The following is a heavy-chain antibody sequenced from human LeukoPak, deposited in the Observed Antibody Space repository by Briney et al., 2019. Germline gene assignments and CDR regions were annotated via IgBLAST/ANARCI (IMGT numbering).Heavy chain of an antibody. CDR2: IYHSGST. J-gene: IGHJ5*02. D-gene: IGHD3-16*01. CDR3: ARAFVGSTENWFDP. V-gene: IGHV4-38-2*02. CDR1: GYSISSGYY. Sequence: SETLSLTCTVSGYSISSGYYWGWIRQPPGKGLEWIGSIYHSGSTYYNPSLKSRVTISVDTSKNQFSLKLSSVTAADTAVYYCARAFVGSTENWFDPWGQGTLVTVSS.